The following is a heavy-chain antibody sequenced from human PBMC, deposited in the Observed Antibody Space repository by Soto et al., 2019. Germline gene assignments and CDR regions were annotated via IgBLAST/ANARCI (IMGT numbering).Heavy chain of an antibody. CDR2: INAGNGNT. V-gene: IGHV1-3*01. Sequence: QVQLVQSGAEVKKPGASVKVSCKASGYTFTSYAMHWVRQAPGQRLEWMGWINAGNGNTKYSQKFQGRVNIHRDTSASTAYMELSSLRSEDTAVYYCARVKRGGLRFLEWLLLNFDYWGQGTLVTVSS. D-gene: IGHD3-3*01. CDR1: GYTFTSYA. CDR3: ARVKRGGLRFLEWLLLNFDY. J-gene: IGHJ4*02.